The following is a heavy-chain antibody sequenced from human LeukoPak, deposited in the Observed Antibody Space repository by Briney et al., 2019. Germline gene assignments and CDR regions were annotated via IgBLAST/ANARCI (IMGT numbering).Heavy chain of an antibody. Sequence: WASVTVSCKASGYTFTGYYMHWVRQAPGQGLEWMGWINPNSGGTNYAQKFQGWVTMTRDTSISTAHMELSRLRSDDTAVYYCARDGQWQQLVQYAFDIWGQGTMVTVSS. CDR2: INPNSGGT. D-gene: IGHD6-13*01. CDR3: ARDGQWQQLVQYAFDI. V-gene: IGHV1-2*04. J-gene: IGHJ3*02. CDR1: GYTFTGYY.